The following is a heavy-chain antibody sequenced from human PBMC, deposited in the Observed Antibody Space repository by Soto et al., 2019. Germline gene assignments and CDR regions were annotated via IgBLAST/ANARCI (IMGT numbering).Heavy chain of an antibody. J-gene: IGHJ5*02. CDR1: GGTFTYYG. CDR3: ARDLGTTIAGPSRRETYGWLDP. V-gene: IGHV1-69*01. D-gene: IGHD3-22*01. Sequence: QVQLVQSGAEVKRPGSSVKLSCKASGGTFTYYGISWGRQAPGQGLEWMGGIIPIIGPATYAQKFQGRLTITADHSTSTAYMELSSLGSEATALYYCARDLGTTIAGPSRRETYGWLDPWGQGTLVTVSS. CDR2: IIPIIGPA.